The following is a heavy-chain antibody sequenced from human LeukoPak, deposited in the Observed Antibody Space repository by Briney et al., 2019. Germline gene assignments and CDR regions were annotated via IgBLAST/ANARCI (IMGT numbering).Heavy chain of an antibody. J-gene: IGHJ6*03. D-gene: IGHD2-15*01. Sequence: GGSLRLSCAASGFTFSNYAMHWVRQAPGKGLEWVAIISYDGSNKYYADSVKGRFTISRDNSKNTLYLQMNSLRAEDTAVYYCARDRIVAGYYYYYYMDVWGKGTTVTVSS. CDR2: ISYDGSNK. CDR1: GFTFSNYA. CDR3: ARDRIVAGYYYYYYMDV. V-gene: IGHV3-30-3*01.